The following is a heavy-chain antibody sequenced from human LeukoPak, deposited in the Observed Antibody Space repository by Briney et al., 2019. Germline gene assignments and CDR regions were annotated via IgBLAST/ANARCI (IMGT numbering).Heavy chain of an antibody. CDR1: GFTFSNYA. V-gene: IGHV3-23*01. J-gene: IGHJ4*02. Sequence: GGSLRLSCAASGFTFSNYAMNWVRQAPGKGLEWVASISGSGDDPSYADSVKGRFTISRDNPMNTMHLQMNSLRAEDTAVYYCGKGMSKVRGILSAIDYWGQGTLVTVSS. D-gene: IGHD3-10*01. CDR3: GKGMSKVRGILSAIDY. CDR2: ISGSGDDP.